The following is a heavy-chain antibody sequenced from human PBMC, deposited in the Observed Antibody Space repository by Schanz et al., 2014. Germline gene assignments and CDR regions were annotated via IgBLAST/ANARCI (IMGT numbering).Heavy chain of an antibody. CDR3: AKSLESCPGGRCSRGYFDY. Sequence: QVQLVESGGGVVQPGRSLRLSCAASGFTFSSYGMHWVRQAPGKGLEWVSVIGVDGTTTYYADSVKGRFTISRDNSKNTLYLQMKSLRAEDTAVYYCAKSLESCPGGRCSRGYFDYWGQGTLVTVSS. CDR1: GFTFSSYG. D-gene: IGHD2-8*02. V-gene: IGHV3-NL1*01. CDR2: IGVDGTTT. J-gene: IGHJ4*02.